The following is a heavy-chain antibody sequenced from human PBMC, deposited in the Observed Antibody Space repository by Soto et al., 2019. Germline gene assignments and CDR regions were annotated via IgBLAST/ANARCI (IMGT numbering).Heavy chain of an antibody. CDR1: GYTFSDYG. CDR2: ISGYNGNT. V-gene: IGHV1-18*01. J-gene: IGHJ6*02. CDR3: ARDLREWLFPLRVDYYYGMDV. D-gene: IGHD3-3*01. Sequence: ASVKVSCKASGYTFSDYGIHWVRQAPGQGLEWMGWISGYNGNTNYAQKVQGRVTMTADTSTRTAYMELRSLRSDDTAVYYCARDLREWLFPLRVDYYYGMDVWGQGTTVTVSS.